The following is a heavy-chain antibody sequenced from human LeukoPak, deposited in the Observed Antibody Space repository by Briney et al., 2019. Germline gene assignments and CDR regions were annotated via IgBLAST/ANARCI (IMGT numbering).Heavy chain of an antibody. CDR2: IRPDGSEK. CDR3: ARNISSSGAR. D-gene: IGHD6-19*01. CDR1: GFTFTDYW. J-gene: IGHJ2*01. V-gene: IGHV3-7*01. Sequence: GGSLRLSCAASGFTFTDYWVNWVREAPGRGLGRVANIRPDGSEKFYVESVKGRFTISRDNAKISAFLQMSNLRAEETGIYYCARNISSSGARWGRGTLVTVS.